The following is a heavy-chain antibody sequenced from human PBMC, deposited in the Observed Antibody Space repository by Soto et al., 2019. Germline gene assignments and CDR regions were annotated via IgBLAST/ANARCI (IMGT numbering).Heavy chain of an antibody. CDR2: ISYDGSNK. V-gene: IGHV3-30*03. Sequence: GGSLRLSCAASGFTFSSYGMHWVRQAPGKGLEWVAVISYDGSNKYYADSVKGRFTISRDNSKNTLYLQMNSLRAEDTAVYYCARVEKLVGYFQHWGQGTLVTVSS. J-gene: IGHJ1*01. CDR3: ARVEKLVGYFQH. CDR1: GFTFSSYG. D-gene: IGHD2-8*02.